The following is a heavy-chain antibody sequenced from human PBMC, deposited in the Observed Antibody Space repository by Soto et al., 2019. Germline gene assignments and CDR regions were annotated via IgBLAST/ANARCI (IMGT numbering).Heavy chain of an antibody. V-gene: IGHV1-2*02. J-gene: IGHJ6*02. CDR1: GYTFTGYY. CDR2: INPNSGGT. Sequence: SVKVSCKASGYTFTGYYMHWVRQAPGQGLEWMGWINPNSGGTNYAQKFQGRVTMTRDTSISTAYMELSRLRSDDTAVYYCARDEQFGESPHHANYYGMDVWGHGTTVIVSS. CDR3: ARDEQFGESPHHANYYGMDV. D-gene: IGHD3-10*01.